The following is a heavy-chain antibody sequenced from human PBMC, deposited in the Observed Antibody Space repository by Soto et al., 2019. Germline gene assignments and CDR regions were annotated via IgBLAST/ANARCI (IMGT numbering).Heavy chain of an antibody. Sequence: QLQLQESGPGLVKPSETLSLTCSVSGGSISSSSYFWGWIRQPQGKGLEWIGSIYYSGSTYYNPSLKSRVTVSVDTSKNQFSLKLSSVTAADTAVYYCARHPSDFWFDPWGQGTLVTVSS. D-gene: IGHD2-21*02. CDR3: ARHPSDFWFDP. J-gene: IGHJ5*02. CDR1: GGSISSSSYF. V-gene: IGHV4-39*01. CDR2: IYYSGST.